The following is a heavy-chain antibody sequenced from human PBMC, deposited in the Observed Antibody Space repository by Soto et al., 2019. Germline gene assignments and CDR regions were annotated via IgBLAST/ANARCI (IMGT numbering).Heavy chain of an antibody. CDR3: ARGYTNIDQ. CDR2: ISGSGGTT. J-gene: IGHJ5*02. CDR1: GFTFSSYA. V-gene: IGHV3-23*01. Sequence: GGSLRLSCAASGFTFSSYAMSWVRQAPGKGLEWVSSISGSGGTTYYTDSVKGRFTISRDNSKNTLYLQMNSLRAEDTAEYYCARGYTNIDQWGQGXLVTVSS. D-gene: IGHD5-18*01.